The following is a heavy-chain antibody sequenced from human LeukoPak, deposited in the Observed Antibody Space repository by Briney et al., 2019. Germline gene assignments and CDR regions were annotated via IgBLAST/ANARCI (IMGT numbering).Heavy chain of an antibody. CDR3: ARSSSWYYWFDP. CDR1: GFTVSSNY. Sequence: HPGGSLRLSCAASGFTVSSNYMSWVRQAPGKGLEWVSVIYSGGSTYYADSVKGRFTISRDNSKNTLYLQINSLRAEDTAVYYCARSSSWYYWFDPWGQGTLVTVSS. V-gene: IGHV3-66*02. D-gene: IGHD6-13*01. CDR2: IYSGGST. J-gene: IGHJ5*02.